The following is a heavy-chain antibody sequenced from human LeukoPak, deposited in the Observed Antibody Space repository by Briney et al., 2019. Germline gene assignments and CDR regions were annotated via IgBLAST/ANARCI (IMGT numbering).Heavy chain of an antibody. CDR2: ISWNSGSI. CDR3: ITEYYPEGY. D-gene: IGHD2/OR15-2a*01. Sequence: GGSLRLSCAASGFTFDDYAMHWVRQAPGKGLEWVSGISWNSGSIGYADSVKGRFTISRDNAKNSLYLQMNSLRAEDTALYYCITEYYPEGYWGQGTLVTVSS. V-gene: IGHV3-9*01. J-gene: IGHJ4*02. CDR1: GFTFDDYA.